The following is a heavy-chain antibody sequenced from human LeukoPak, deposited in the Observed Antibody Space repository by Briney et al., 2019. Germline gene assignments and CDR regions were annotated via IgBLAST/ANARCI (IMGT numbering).Heavy chain of an antibody. CDR1: GYSFTSYW. J-gene: IGHJ4*02. CDR2: IYPGDSDT. D-gene: IGHD7-27*01. V-gene: IGHV5-51*01. CDR3: ARTGPTTNVYFDY. Sequence: GESLKISCKGSGYSFTSYWICWVRQMPGRGLEWMGIIYPGDSDTRYSPSFQGQVTISADKSISTAYLQWSSLKASDTAMYYCARTGPTTNVYFDYWGQGTLVTVSS.